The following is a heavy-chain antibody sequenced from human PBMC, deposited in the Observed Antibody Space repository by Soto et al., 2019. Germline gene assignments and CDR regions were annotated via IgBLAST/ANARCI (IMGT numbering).Heavy chain of an antibody. CDR1: GGSVSSGSYY. V-gene: IGHV4-61*01. Sequence: QVQLQESGPGLVKPSETLSLTCTVSGGSVSSGSYYWSWIRQPPGKGLEWIAYIYYSGSTKYNPSLKSRVNISRDTSKNQVSLKLTSVTAADPAVYYCARSGGGSGWLGGQGTLVTVSS. J-gene: IGHJ4*02. CDR2: IYYSGST. D-gene: IGHD6-19*01. CDR3: ARSGGGSGWL.